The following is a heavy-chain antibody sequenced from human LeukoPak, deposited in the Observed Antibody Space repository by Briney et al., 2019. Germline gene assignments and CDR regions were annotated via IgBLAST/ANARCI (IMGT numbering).Heavy chain of an antibody. CDR3: ARVLGLDQVFYMDV. Sequence: SGESLQISCKGSGSSFTSYWIGWVRQLPGKGLEWMGISYPGDSDTRYSPSFRGQVTVSADKSISTAYLQWSSLKASDTAMYYCARVLGLDQVFYMDVWGKGTTVTVSS. D-gene: IGHD3-16*01. CDR1: GSSFTSYW. J-gene: IGHJ6*03. CDR2: SYPGDSDT. V-gene: IGHV5-51*01.